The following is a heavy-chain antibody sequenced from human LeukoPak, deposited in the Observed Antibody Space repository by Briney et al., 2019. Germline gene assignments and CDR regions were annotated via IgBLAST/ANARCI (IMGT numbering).Heavy chain of an antibody. CDR3: AKEKYSNGFFDY. V-gene: IGHV3-23*01. J-gene: IGHJ4*02. D-gene: IGHD5-18*01. Sequence: ETLSLTCTVSGGSISSYYWSWIRQAPGKGLEWVSAISDSGGSTYYADSVKGRFTISRDNSKNTLYLQMTSLRAEDTAVYYCAKEKYSNGFFDYWGQGTLVTVSS. CDR2: ISDSGGST. CDR1: GGSISSYY.